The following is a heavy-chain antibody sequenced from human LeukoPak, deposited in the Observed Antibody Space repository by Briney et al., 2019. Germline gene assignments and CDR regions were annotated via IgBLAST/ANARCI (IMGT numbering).Heavy chain of an antibody. J-gene: IGHJ3*02. CDR3: ARGFGEIDAFDI. V-gene: IGHV1-69*05. D-gene: IGHD3-10*01. CDR1: LGTVRSYA. Sequence: SVKVSCKASLGTVRSYAISWVGQAPGQGREWMGRIIPIFGTANHAQKLQGRVTITTDESTSTAYMELSSLRSEDTAVYYCARGFGEIDAFDIWGQGTMVTVSS. CDR2: IIPIFGTA.